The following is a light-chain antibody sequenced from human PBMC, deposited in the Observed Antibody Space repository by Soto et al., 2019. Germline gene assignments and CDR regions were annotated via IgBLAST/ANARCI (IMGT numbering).Light chain of an antibody. Sequence: DIQLTQSPSFLSASVGDRVTITFLASQGISSYLAWYQQKPGKAPKLLIYAASTLQSGVPSRFSGSGSGTDFTLTISSLQPEDFATYYCQQLNSYPRTFGQGTKVDIK. J-gene: IGKJ1*01. CDR3: QQLNSYPRT. CDR1: QGISSY. CDR2: AAS. V-gene: IGKV1-9*01.